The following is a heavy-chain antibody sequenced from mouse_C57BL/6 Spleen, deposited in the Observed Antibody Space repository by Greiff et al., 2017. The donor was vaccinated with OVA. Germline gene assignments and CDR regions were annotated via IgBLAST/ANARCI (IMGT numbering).Heavy chain of an antibody. V-gene: IGHV5-4*03. J-gene: IGHJ1*03. CDR2: ISDGGSYT. CDR1: GFTFSSYA. CDR3: ARRGTTVGAKYFDV. Sequence: EVKLVASGGGLVKPGGSLKLSCAASGFTFSSYAMSWVRQTPEKRLEWVATISDGGSYTYYPDNVKGRFTISRDTATNNLYLQMRHLKSEDTAMYYCARRGTTVGAKYFDVWGTGTTVTVSS. D-gene: IGHD1-1*01.